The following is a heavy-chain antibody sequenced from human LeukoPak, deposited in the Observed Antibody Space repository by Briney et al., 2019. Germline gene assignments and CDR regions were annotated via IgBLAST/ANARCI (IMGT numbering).Heavy chain of an antibody. V-gene: IGHV1-18*01. Sequence: ASVKVSCKASGYTFTSYGISWVRQAPGQGLEWMGWISAYNGNTNYAQKLQDRITMTTDTSTSTIYMELRSLRSDDTAVYYCARFGSYNGDYVWGFDYWGQGTLVTVSS. D-gene: IGHD4-17*01. CDR2: ISAYNGNT. J-gene: IGHJ4*02. CDR3: ARFGSYNGDYVWGFDY. CDR1: GYTFTSYG.